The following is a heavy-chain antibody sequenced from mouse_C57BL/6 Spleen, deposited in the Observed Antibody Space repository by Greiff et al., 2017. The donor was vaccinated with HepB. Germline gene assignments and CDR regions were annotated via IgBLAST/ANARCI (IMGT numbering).Heavy chain of an antibody. V-gene: IGHV5-6*01. CDR2: ISSGGSYT. J-gene: IGHJ4*01. CDR1: GFTFSSYG. CDR3: AIHFPHGRDAMDY. D-gene: IGHD4-1*01. Sequence: EVKLMESGGDLVKPGGSLKLSCAASGFTFSSYGMSWVRQTPDKRLEWVATISSGGSYTYYPDSVKGRCTISRDNAKNTLYLQMSSLKSEDTAMYYCAIHFPHGRDAMDYWGQGTSVTVSS.